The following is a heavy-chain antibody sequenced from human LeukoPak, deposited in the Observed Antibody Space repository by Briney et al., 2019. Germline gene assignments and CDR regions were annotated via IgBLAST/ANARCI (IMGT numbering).Heavy chain of an antibody. D-gene: IGHD4-17*01. V-gene: IGHV1-3*01. CDR3: ASKSLDYGDYVR. Sequence: ASVKVSCKASGYTFTSYAMHRVRQAPGQRLEWMGWINAGNGNTKYSQKFQGRVTITRDTSASTAYMELSSLRSEDTAVYYCASKSLDYGDYVRWGQGTLVTVSS. CDR1: GYTFTSYA. CDR2: INAGNGNT. J-gene: IGHJ4*02.